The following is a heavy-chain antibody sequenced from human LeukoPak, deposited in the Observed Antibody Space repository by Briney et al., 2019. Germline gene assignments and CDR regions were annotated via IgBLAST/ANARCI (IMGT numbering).Heavy chain of an antibody. CDR2: ISSSGNTK. CDR3: ARDLTSVPTR. D-gene: IGHD4-17*01. Sequence: PGGSLRLSCAASGFTFSSYGMHWVRQAPGKGLEWVSYISSSGNTKHYVDSVKGRFTISRDNAKNSVYLQMNSLRNEDTAVYYCARDLTSVPTRWGQGTLVTVSS. CDR1: GFTFSSYG. J-gene: IGHJ4*02. V-gene: IGHV3-48*02.